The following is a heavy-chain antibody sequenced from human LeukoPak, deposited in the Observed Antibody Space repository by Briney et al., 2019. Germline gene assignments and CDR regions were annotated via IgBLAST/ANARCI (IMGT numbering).Heavy chain of an antibody. J-gene: IGHJ5*02. CDR2: IKQDGSEK. V-gene: IGHV3-7*01. CDR1: GFTFSSYA. CDR3: ARDAGNSGYGCDL. Sequence: GGSLRLSCAASGFTFSSYAMSWVRQAPGKGLEWVANIKQDGSEKYYVDSVKGRFTISRDNARNSLYLQMNSLRAEDTAMYYCARDAGNSGYGCDLWGQGTLVTVSS. D-gene: IGHD5-12*01.